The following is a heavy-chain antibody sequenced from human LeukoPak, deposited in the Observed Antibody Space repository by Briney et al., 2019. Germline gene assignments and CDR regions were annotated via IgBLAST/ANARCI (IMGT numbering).Heavy chain of an antibody. V-gene: IGHV4-34*01. J-gene: IGHJ5*02. CDR1: GGSFSGYY. CDR2: INHSGST. D-gene: IGHD2-2*01. CDR3: ARGRWRIVVVPAAISWFDP. Sequence: PSETLSLTCAVYGGSFSGYYWSWIRQPPGKGLEWIGKINHSGSTNYNPSLKSRVTISVDTSKNQFSLKLSSVTAADTAVYYCARGRWRIVVVPAAISWFDPWGQGTLVTVSS.